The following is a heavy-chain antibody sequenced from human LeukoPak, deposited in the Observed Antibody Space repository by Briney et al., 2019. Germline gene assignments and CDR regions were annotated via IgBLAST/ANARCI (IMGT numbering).Heavy chain of an antibody. Sequence: GGSLRLSCAASGFTFSSYWMHWVHQAPGKGLVWVSRINSDGSSTSYADSVKGRLTISRDNAKNTLSLQMNSLRAEDTAVYYCARGGFLVDTAMVPDYWGQGTLVTVS. J-gene: IGHJ4*02. V-gene: IGHV3-74*01. CDR3: ARGGFLVDTAMVPDY. CDR1: GFTFSSYW. CDR2: INSDGSST. D-gene: IGHD5-18*01.